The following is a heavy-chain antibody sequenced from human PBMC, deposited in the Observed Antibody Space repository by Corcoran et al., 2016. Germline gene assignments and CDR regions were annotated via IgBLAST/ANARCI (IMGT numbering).Heavy chain of an antibody. V-gene: IGHV4-39*01. D-gene: IGHD1-7*01. CDR2: IYYSGST. CDR3: ARLGLELRGDFDY. CDR1: GGSISSSSYY. J-gene: IGHJ4*02. Sequence: QLQLQESGPGLVKPSETLSLTCTVSGGSISSSSYYWGWIRQPPGKGLEWIGSIYYSGSTYYNPSLKSRVTISVDTSKNQFSLKLSSVTAADTAVYSCARLGLELRGDFDYWGQGTLVTVSS.